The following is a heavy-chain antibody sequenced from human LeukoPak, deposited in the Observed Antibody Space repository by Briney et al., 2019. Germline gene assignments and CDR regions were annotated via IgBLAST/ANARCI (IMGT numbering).Heavy chain of an antibody. CDR2: IYYSGTT. V-gene: IGHV4-59*12. CDR3: ARDETHFYGSGSSNWFDP. Sequence: PGGSLRLSCAASGFTFDDYGMSWVRQAPGKGLEWIGYIYYSGTTIYNPSLKSRLTISLDTSKNQFSLNLSSVTAADTAVYYCARDETHFYGSGSSNWFDPWGQGILVTVSS. D-gene: IGHD3-10*01. CDR1: GFTFDDYG. J-gene: IGHJ5*02.